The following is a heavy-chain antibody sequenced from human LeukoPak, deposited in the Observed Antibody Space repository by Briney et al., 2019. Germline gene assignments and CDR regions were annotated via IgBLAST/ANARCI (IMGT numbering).Heavy chain of an antibody. CDR2: IYYSGST. CDR3: ARDLSGSVDY. Sequence: SETLSLTCTVSGGSISSGDYYWSWIRQHPGKGLEWIGYIYYSGSTYYNPSLKSRVTISVDTSKNQFSLKLSSVTAADTAVYYCARDLSGSVDYWGQGTLVTVSS. D-gene: IGHD3-3*01. CDR1: GGSISSGDYY. V-gene: IGHV4-31*03. J-gene: IGHJ4*02.